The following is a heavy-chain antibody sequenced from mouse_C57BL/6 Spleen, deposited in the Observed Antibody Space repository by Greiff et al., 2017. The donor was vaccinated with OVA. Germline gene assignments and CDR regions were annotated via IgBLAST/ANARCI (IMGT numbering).Heavy chain of an antibody. CDR3: ARGIITNAMDY. CDR2: IHPNSVST. J-gene: IGHJ4*01. V-gene: IGHV1-64*01. D-gene: IGHD1-1*01. Sequence: VKLQQPGAELVKPGASVKLSCKASGYTFTRYWMHWVKQRPGQGLEWIGMIHPNSVSTNYNEKFKSKATLTVDKSSSTAYMQLSSLTSEDSAVYYCARGIITNAMDYWGQGTSVTVSS. CDR1: GYTFTRYW.